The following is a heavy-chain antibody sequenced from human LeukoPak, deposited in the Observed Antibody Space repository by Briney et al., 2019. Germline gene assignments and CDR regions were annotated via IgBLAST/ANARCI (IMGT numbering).Heavy chain of an antibody. CDR3: ARVVDNGDPRYGLDV. Sequence: ASVKVSCKASGYTFTGYYMHWVRQAPGQGLEWMGWINPNSGGTNYAQKFQGRVTMTRDTSISTAYMELSTLRSDDTAVYYCARVVDNGDPRYGLDVWGQGTTVTVSS. CDR1: GYTFTGYY. CDR2: INPNSGGT. V-gene: IGHV1-2*02. J-gene: IGHJ6*02. D-gene: IGHD4-17*01.